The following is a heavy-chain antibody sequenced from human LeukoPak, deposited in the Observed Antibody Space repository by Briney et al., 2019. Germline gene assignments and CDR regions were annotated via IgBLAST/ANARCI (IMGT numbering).Heavy chain of an antibody. J-gene: IGHJ4*02. CDR3: AIPDTYYYDSSGYYVY. Sequence: PGRSLRLSCAASGFTLSSYGMHWVRQAPGKGLEWAAVISYDGSNKYYADSVKGRFTISRDNSKNTLYLQMNSLRAEDTAVYYCAIPDTYYYDSSGYYVYWGQGTLVTVSS. CDR1: GFTLSSYG. V-gene: IGHV3-30*19. CDR2: ISYDGSNK. D-gene: IGHD3-22*01.